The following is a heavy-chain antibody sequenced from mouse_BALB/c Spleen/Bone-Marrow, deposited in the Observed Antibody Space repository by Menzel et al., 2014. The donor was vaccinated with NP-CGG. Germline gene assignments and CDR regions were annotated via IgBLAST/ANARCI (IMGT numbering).Heavy chain of an antibody. Sequence: VQLQQPGAEVVKPGASVKLSCTASGFNIKDTYMHWVKQRPEQGLEWIGRIDPANGNTKYDPKFQGKTTITADTSSNTAYLQLSSLTSEDTAVYYCAXXXXGVXXDYWGQGTTLTVSS. CDR1: GFNIKDTY. J-gene: IGHJ2*01. V-gene: IGHV14-3*02. CDR2: IDPANGNT. CDR3: AXXXXGVXXDY.